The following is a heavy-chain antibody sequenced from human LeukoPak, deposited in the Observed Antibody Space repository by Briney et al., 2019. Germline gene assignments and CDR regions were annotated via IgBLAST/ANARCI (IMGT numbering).Heavy chain of an antibody. V-gene: IGHV3-23*01. J-gene: IGHJ4*02. D-gene: IGHD2-2*01. Sequence: GGSLSLSCAASGFTFSSFAMTWVRQAPAKGLEGVSSISPSGSSTYYADSVKGRFTISRDNSKNTLSLQMNSLSAEVTAIYLCARVNCSSSSCSYYFDSWGQGTLVTVSS. CDR3: ARVNCSSSSCSYYFDS. CDR2: ISPSGSST. CDR1: GFTFSSFA.